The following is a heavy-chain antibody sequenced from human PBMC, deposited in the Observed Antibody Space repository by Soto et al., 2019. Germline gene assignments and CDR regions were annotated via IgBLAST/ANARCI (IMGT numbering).Heavy chain of an antibody. V-gene: IGHV4-39*01. D-gene: IGHD3-10*02. CDR1: GDSITASYSN. Sequence: SETLSLTCTVSGDSITASYSNWAWIRQPPGKGLEWIGTFYYSGTTSQNPPLRSRITISGDTSRNQFSLNLRSVTAADSGVYYCAKWVRDDVRRSDLVHWGQGTLVTVSS. J-gene: IGHJ4*02. CDR2: FYYSGTT. CDR3: AKWVRDDVRRSDLVH.